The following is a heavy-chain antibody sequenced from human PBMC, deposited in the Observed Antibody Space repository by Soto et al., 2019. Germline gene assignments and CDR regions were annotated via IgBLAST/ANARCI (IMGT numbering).Heavy chain of an antibody. J-gene: IGHJ4*02. D-gene: IGHD5-12*01. V-gene: IGHV1-69*12. Sequence: QVQLVQSGAEVKKPGSSVKVSCKASGGTFSSYAISWVRHAPGQGLEWMGGIIPIFGTANYAQKFQGRVTITADESTSTAYMELSSLRSEDTAVYYCARAQGYSGYDGLSNWGQGTLVTVSS. CDR1: GGTFSSYA. CDR3: ARAQGYSGYDGLSN. CDR2: IIPIFGTA.